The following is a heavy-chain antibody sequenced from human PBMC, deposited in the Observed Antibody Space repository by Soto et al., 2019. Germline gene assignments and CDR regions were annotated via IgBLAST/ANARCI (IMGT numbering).Heavy chain of an antibody. CDR3: ARATVTSNGYNWFDP. J-gene: IGHJ5*02. CDR2: IYYSGST. D-gene: IGHD4-17*01. V-gene: IGHV4-30-4*01. Sequence: QVQLQESGPGLVKPSQTLSLTCTVSGGSISSGDYYWRWIRQPPGKGLEWIGYIYYSGSTYYNPSLKSRVTISVDTSKNQFSLKLSSVTAADTAVYYCARATVTSNGYNWFDPWGQGTLVTVSS. CDR1: GGSISSGDYY.